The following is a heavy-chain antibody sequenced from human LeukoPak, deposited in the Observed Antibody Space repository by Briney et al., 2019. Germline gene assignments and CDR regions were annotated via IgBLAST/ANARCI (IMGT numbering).Heavy chain of an antibody. D-gene: IGHD3-10*01. V-gene: IGHV3-23*01. CDR2: ISGSGGST. CDR3: AKDNYLRVWLSGSSLFDY. CDR1: GFTFSSYA. Sequence: GGSLRLSCGASGFTFSSYAVSWVRQAPGKGLEWVSAISGSGGSTYYADSVEGRFTISRDNSKNTLYLQMNSLRAEDTAVYYCAKDNYLRVWLSGSSLFDYWGQGTLVTVSS. J-gene: IGHJ4*02.